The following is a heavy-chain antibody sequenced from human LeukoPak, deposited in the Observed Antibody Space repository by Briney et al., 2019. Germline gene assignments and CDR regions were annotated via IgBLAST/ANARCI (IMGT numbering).Heavy chain of an antibody. CDR1: GYSFTSYG. Sequence: ASVKVSCKASGYSFTSYGISWVRQAPGQGLEWMGWISAYNTNTKYTQKFQGRVTMTTDTSTSTDYMELRSLRSDDTAVYYCARDTYDILTGGGNFDYWGQGTLVTVSS. J-gene: IGHJ4*02. D-gene: IGHD3-9*01. CDR2: ISAYNTNT. CDR3: ARDTYDILTGGGNFDY. V-gene: IGHV1-18*01.